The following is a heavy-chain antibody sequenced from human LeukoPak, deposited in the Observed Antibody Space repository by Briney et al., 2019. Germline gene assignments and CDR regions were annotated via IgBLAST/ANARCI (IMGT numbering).Heavy chain of an antibody. CDR1: GFTFSSYA. J-gene: IGHJ4*02. CDR3: ARDYDY. Sequence: GGSLRLSCAASGFTFSSYAMHWVCQAPGKGLEWVAVISYDGSNKYYADSVKGRFTISRDNSKNTLYLQMNSLRAEDTAVYYCARDYDYWGQGTLVTVSS. CDR2: ISYDGSNK. V-gene: IGHV3-30-3*01.